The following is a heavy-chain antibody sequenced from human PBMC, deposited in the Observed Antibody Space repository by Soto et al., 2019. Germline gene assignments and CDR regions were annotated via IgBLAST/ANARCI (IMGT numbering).Heavy chain of an antibody. CDR1: GFTFSNAW. CDR2: IKSKTDGGTT. Sequence: EVQLVESGGGLVKPGGSLRLSCAASGFTFSNAWMNWVRQAPGKGLEWVGRIKSKTDGGTTDYAAPVKGRITISRDDPTHTLNLQMNSLKTEDTAVYYCTTDGSGLLWFGELFRASYYYYGMDVWGQGTTVTVSS. J-gene: IGHJ6*02. V-gene: IGHV3-15*07. CDR3: TTDGSGLLWFGELFRASYYYYGMDV. D-gene: IGHD3-10*01.